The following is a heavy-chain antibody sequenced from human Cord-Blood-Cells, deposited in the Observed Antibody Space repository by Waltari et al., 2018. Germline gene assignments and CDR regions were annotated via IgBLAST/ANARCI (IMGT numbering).Heavy chain of an antibody. D-gene: IGHD6-13*01. CDR1: GGSIRSSSYS. Sequence: QLQLQESGPGLVNPSETLSLTCTVSGGSIRSSSYSWGWLRQPPGKGLEWIGSIDYSGSTYYNPSLKSRVTISVDTSKNQFSLKLSSVTAADTAVYYCARQDSSSWYWFDPWGQGTLVTVSS. CDR3: ARQDSSSWYWFDP. J-gene: IGHJ5*02. V-gene: IGHV4-39*07. CDR2: IDYSGST.